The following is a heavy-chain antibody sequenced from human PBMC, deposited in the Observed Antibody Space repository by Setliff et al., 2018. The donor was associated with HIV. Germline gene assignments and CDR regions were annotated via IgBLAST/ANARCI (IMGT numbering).Heavy chain of an antibody. CDR2: IDYSGNT. J-gene: IGHJ3*02. D-gene: IGHD3-16*01. CDR3: ASGGVDFVWGSYSPVPI. V-gene: IGHV4-39*07. CDR1: GTSISSSGYY. Sequence: PSETLSLTCTVSGTSISSSGYYWGWIRQPPGKGLEWIGTIDYSGNTYYNPSLKSRVTISVDTSKNQFSLKLSSVTAADTAVYYCASGGVDFVWGSYSPVPIWGQGTMVTVSS.